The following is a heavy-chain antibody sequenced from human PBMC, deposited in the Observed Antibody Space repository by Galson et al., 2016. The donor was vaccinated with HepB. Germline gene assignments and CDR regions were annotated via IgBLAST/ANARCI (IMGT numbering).Heavy chain of an antibody. CDR3: VKDGGDFDWFPPDAFDN. CDR2: ISSNGGST. Sequence: SLRLSCAASGFTFSSYAMHWVRQAPGKGLEYVSAISSNGGSTYYADSVKGRFTISRDNSKNTLYLQMSSLRAEDTAVYYCVKDGGDFDWFPPDAFDNWGQGTMVTVSS. CDR1: GFTFSSYA. J-gene: IGHJ3*02. D-gene: IGHD3-9*01. V-gene: IGHV3-64D*06.